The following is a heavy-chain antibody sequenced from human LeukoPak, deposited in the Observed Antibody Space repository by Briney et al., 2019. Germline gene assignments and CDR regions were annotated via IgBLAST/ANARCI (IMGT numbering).Heavy chain of an antibody. CDR3: ARDARGDASVRYFDSRGYYYYYMDV. D-gene: IGHD3-9*01. J-gene: IGHJ6*03. CDR2: IYTSGST. CDR1: GGSISSYY. Sequence: SETLSLTCTVSGGSISSYYWSWIRQPAGKGLEWIGRIYTSGSTNYNPSLKSRVTMSVDTSKNQFSLKLSSVTAADTAVYYCARDARGDASVRYFDSRGYYYYYMDVWGKGTTVTISS. V-gene: IGHV4-4*07.